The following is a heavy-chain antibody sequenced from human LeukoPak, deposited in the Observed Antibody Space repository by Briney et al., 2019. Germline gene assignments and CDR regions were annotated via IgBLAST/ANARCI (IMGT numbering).Heavy chain of an antibody. V-gene: IGHV4-59*12. CDR3: ARVRTNGVWAFDY. CDR2: IYYSGST. J-gene: IGHJ4*02. Sequence: SETLSLTCTVSGGSISSYYWSWIRQPPGKGLEWIGYIYYSGSTNYNPSLKSRVTISVDTSKNQFSLKLSSVTAADTAVYYCARVRTNGVWAFDYWGQGTLVTVSS. D-gene: IGHD2-8*01. CDR1: GGSISSYY.